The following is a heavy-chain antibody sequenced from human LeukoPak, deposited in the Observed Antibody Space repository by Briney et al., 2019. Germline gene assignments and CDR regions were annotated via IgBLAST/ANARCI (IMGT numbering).Heavy chain of an antibody. D-gene: IGHD3-22*01. Sequence: GGSPRLSCAASGFTFSSYWMSWVRQAPGKGLEWVANIKQDGSEKYYVDSVKGRFTISRDNAKNSLYLQMNSLRAEDTAVYYCARDTDYYDSSSYYWGQGTLVTVSS. J-gene: IGHJ4*02. CDR1: GFTFSSYW. V-gene: IGHV3-7*01. CDR3: ARDTDYYDSSSYY. CDR2: IKQDGSEK.